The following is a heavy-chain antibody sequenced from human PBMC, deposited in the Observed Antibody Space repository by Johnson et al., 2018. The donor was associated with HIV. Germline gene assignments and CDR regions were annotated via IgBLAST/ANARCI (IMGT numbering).Heavy chain of an antibody. J-gene: IGHJ3*02. Sequence: QVQLVESGGGVVQPGRSLRLSCAASGFTFSSYGMHWVRQAPGKGLEWVAVIWYDGSNKYYADSVKGRVTISRDNSKNTLYLQMNSLRAEDTAVYYCAKDLVGNSGAFDIWGQGTLFSVSS. CDR2: IWYDGSNK. D-gene: IGHD1-7*01. V-gene: IGHV3-33*06. CDR3: AKDLVGNSGAFDI. CDR1: GFTFSSYG.